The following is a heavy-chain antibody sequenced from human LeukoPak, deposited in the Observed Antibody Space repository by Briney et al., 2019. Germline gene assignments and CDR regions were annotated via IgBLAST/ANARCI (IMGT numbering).Heavy chain of an antibody. CDR2: IYSGGST. J-gene: IGHJ4*02. D-gene: IGHD3-16*01. CDR1: GFTVSSNY. V-gene: IGHV3-66*04. Sequence: GGSLRLSCAASGFTVSSNYMSWVRQAPGKGLEWVSVIYSGGSTYYADSVKGRFTISRDNSKNTLYLQIISLRVEDTAVYYCAKRGGMYPAHYFDYWGQGTLVTVSS. CDR3: AKRGGMYPAHYFDY.